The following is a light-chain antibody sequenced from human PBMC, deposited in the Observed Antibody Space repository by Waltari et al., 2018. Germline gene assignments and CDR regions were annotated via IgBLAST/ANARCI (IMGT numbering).Light chain of an antibody. CDR3: SSYSSTSIRV. CDR1: SSDVGGYDY. Sequence: QSALTQPASVSGSPGQSITISCSGTSSDVGGYDYVSWYQQHPGKVPKLMIYDVSDRPSGVSNRFSGSKSGNTASLTISGLQAEDEADYYCSSYSSTSIRVFGGGTKLTVL. CDR2: DVS. V-gene: IGLV2-14*03. J-gene: IGLJ2*01.